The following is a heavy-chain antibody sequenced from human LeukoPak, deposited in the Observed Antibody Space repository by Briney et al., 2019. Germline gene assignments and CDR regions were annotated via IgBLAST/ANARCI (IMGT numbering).Heavy chain of an antibody. D-gene: IGHD6-19*01. J-gene: IGHJ4*02. CDR2: IYSAGNT. Sequence: PGGSLRLSCVASGFTVSSNYTSWVRQAPGKGLEWVSVIYSAGNTYYADSVKGRLTISRHNSENTLYLHMNSLRVEDTAVYFCARGGTPGYSSGRIDYWGQGTLVTVSS. V-gene: IGHV3-66*02. CDR3: ARGGTPGYSSGRIDY. CDR1: GFTVSSNY.